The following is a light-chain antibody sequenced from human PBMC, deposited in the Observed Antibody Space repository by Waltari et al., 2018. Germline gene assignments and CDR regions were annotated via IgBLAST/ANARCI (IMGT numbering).Light chain of an antibody. CDR1: QGITRW. CDR3: QQYNSFPLT. V-gene: IGKV1D-16*01. J-gene: IGKJ4*01. CDR2: ATS. Sequence: DIQVTQSPSSLSASVGDRVTITRRASQGITRWLAWYQQKPEEAPKSLIYATSSLQSGVPSRVSGSGSGTDFTLTINNLQPEDFATYYCQQYNSFPLTFGGGTKVEIK.